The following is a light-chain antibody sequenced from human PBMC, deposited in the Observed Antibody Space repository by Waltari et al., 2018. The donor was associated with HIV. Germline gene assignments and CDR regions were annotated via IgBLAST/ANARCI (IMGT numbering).Light chain of an antibody. CDR1: QSVSNN. CDR3: QQFNNWPRT. V-gene: IGKV3-15*01. CDR2: GAS. J-gene: IGKJ1*01. Sequence: EIVMTQSPATLSVSPGERATLSCRASQSVSNNLAWYQQKPGQAPRLLIYGASTRATGIPARFSASGSGTEFTLTISSLQSEDFAVHFCQQFNNWPRTFGQGTKVEIK.